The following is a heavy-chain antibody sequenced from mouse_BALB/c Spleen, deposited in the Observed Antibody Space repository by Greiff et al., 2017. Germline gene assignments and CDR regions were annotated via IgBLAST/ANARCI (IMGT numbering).Heavy chain of an antibody. Sequence: EVKLMESGGDLVKPGGSLKLSCAASGFTFSSYGMSWVRQTPDKRLEWVATISSGGSYTYYPDSVKGRFTISRDNAKNTLYLQMSSLKSEDTAMYYCARHDWDDSWFAYWGQGTLVTVSA. D-gene: IGHD4-1*01. CDR2: ISSGGSYT. CDR3: ARHDWDDSWFAY. V-gene: IGHV5-6*01. CDR1: GFTFSSYG. J-gene: IGHJ3*01.